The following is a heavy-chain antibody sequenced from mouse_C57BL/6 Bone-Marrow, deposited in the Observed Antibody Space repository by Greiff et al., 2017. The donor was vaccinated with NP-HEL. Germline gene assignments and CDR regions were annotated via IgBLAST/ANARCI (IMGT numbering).Heavy chain of an antibody. V-gene: IGHV1-39*01. CDR1: GYSFTDYN. CDR2: INPNYGTT. J-gene: IGHJ4*01. CDR3: ARRRIYDGYYEAMDY. D-gene: IGHD2-3*01. Sequence: EVKLVESGPELVKPGASVKISCKASGYSFTDYNMNWVKQSNGKSLEWIGVINPNYGTTSYNQKFKGKATLTVDQSSSTAYMQLNSLTSEDSAVYYCARRRIYDGYYEAMDYWGQGTSVTVSS.